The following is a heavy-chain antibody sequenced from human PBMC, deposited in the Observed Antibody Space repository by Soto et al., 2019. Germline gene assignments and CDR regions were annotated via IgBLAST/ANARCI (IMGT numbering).Heavy chain of an antibody. J-gene: IGHJ5*02. V-gene: IGHV3-30*04. Sequence: GGSLRLSCAASGFTFSSYAMHWVRQAPGKGLEWVAVISYDGGNKYYEDSVKGRFTISRDNSKNTLYLQMNSLRAEDTAVYYCAKDQKNTGSYCFDPWGQGSRVTVS. D-gene: IGHD1-26*01. CDR1: GFTFSSYA. CDR2: ISYDGGNK. CDR3: AKDQKNTGSYCFDP.